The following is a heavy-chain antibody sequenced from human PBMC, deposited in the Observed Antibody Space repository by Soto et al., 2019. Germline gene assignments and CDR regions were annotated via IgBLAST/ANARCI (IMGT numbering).Heavy chain of an antibody. Sequence: GGSLRLSCAASGFTFSSYAMSWVRQAPGKGLEWVSAISGSGGSTYYADSVKGRFTISRDNSKNTLYLQMNSLRAEDRAVYYCAKVLGQLLGATWGGDYFDYWGQGTLVTVSS. CDR2: ISGSGGST. CDR3: AKVLGQLLGATWGGDYFDY. J-gene: IGHJ4*02. V-gene: IGHV3-23*01. CDR1: GFTFSSYA. D-gene: IGHD1-26*01.